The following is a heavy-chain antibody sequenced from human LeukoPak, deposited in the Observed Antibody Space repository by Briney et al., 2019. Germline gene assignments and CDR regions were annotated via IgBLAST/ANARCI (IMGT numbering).Heavy chain of an antibody. V-gene: IGHV3-30*03. CDR1: GFTFSSYG. CDR3: AALSAFDY. J-gene: IGHJ4*02. CDR2: ISYDGSNK. D-gene: IGHD2/OR15-2a*01. Sequence: PGASLRLSCAASGFTFSSYGMHWVRQAPGKGLEWVAVISYDGSNKYYADSVKGRFTISRDNSKNTLYLQMNSLRAEDTAVYYCAALSAFDYWGQGTLVTVSS.